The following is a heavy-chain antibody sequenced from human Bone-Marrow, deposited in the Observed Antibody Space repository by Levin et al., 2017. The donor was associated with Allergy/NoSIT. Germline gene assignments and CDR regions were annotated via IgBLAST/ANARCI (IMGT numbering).Heavy chain of an antibody. Sequence: SETLSLTCTVSGGSISSSSYYWGWIRQPPGKGLEWIGSIYYSGSTYYNPSLKSRVTISVDTSKNQFSLKLSSVTAADTAVYYCARKLGATHIYNWFDPWGQGTLVTVSS. V-gene: IGHV4-39*01. CDR3: ARKLGATHIYNWFDP. CDR1: GGSISSSSYY. CDR2: IYYSGST. J-gene: IGHJ5*02. D-gene: IGHD1-26*01.